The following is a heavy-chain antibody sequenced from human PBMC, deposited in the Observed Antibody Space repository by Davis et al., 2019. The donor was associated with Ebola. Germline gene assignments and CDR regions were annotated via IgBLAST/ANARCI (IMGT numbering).Heavy chain of an antibody. CDR1: GGSISSYY. Sequence: SETLSLTCTVSGGSISSYYWSWIREPPGKGLEWIGYIYYSGSTYYNPSLKSRVTISVDTSKNQFSLKLSSVTAADTAVYYCARVRLDGDQIYYYYYGMDVWGKGTTVTVSS. J-gene: IGHJ6*04. V-gene: IGHV4-59*08. CDR3: ARVRLDGDQIYYYYYGMDV. D-gene: IGHD4-17*01. CDR2: IYYSGST.